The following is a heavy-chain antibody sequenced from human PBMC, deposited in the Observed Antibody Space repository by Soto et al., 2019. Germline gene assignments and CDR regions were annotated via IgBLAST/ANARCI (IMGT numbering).Heavy chain of an antibody. D-gene: IGHD6-13*01. V-gene: IGHV3-30-3*01. CDR1: GLTFSRYA. CDR3: AGERETSSWFLSGFEY. CDR2: ISDDGSKN. J-gene: IGHJ4*02. Sequence: QVQLVESGGGVVQPGRSLRLSCAASGLTFSRYAMHWVRQVPGKGLEWVAVISDDGSKNYYVDSVKGRFSISRDKSRNTLYLQMNSLRAEDTAVYFCAGERETSSWFLSGFEYWGQGTLVTVSS.